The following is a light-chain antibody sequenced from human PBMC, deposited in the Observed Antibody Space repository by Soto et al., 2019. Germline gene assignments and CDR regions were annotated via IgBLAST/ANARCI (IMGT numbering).Light chain of an antibody. J-gene: IGKJ1*01. Sequence: SPATLSGSPGERVTLSCRASQSVRSNLAWYQQKPGQAPRLLIYGASTRATGTPARFSGSGSGTEFTLTISSLQSEDFALYYCQQYNTWPPTFGQGTKVDI. CDR3: QQYNTWPPT. CDR1: QSVRSN. CDR2: GAS. V-gene: IGKV3-15*01.